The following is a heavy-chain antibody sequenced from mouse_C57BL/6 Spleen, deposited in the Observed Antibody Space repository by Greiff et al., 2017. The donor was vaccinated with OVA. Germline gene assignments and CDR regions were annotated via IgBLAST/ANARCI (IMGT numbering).Heavy chain of an antibody. CDR3: ARAPPSSYYFDY. V-gene: IGHV1-76*01. J-gene: IGHJ2*01. D-gene: IGHD1-2*01. Sequence: VQLQQSGAELVRPGASVKLSCKASGYTFTDYYINWVKQRPGQGLEWIARIYPGSGNTYYNEKFKGKATLTAEKSSSTAYMQLSSLTSEDSAVYFCARAPPSSYYFDYWGQGTTLTVSS. CDR1: GYTFTDYY. CDR2: IYPGSGNT.